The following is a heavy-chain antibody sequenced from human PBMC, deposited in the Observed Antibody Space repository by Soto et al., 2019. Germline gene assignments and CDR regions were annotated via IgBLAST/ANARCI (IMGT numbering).Heavy chain of an antibody. Sequence: SQTLSLTCAISGDSVSGNSAAWNWIRQSPSRGLEWLGRTYYRSRWYNDYAVSVKSRITVTPDTSKNQFSLHLNSVTPEDTAVYDCAREFPYYVSSDSYLDYWGQGALVTVPS. CDR3: AREFPYYVSSDSYLDY. CDR1: GDSVSGNSAA. CDR2: TYYRSRWYN. J-gene: IGHJ4*02. V-gene: IGHV6-1*01. D-gene: IGHD3-16*01.